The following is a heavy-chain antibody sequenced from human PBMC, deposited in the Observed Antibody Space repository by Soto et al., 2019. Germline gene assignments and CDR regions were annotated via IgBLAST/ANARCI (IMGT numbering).Heavy chain of an antibody. CDR1: GFTFSNYA. D-gene: IGHD3-22*01. Sequence: GGSLRLSCAASGFTFSNYAMSWVRQAPGKGLEWVSLVSATAGTTYYTDSVKGRFTISRDTRNTVYLQMNSLRADDTAMYHCARYYDSSGYRRVDYWGQGTLVTVSS. CDR3: ARYYDSSGYRRVDY. CDR2: VSATAGTT. V-gene: IGHV3-23*01. J-gene: IGHJ4*02.